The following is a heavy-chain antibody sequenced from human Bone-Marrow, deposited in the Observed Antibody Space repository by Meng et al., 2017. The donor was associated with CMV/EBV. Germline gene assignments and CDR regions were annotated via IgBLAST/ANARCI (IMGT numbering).Heavy chain of an antibody. CDR2: ISYDGSNK. J-gene: IGHJ6*02. CDR1: GFTFSSYA. Sequence: GESLKISCAASGFTFSSYAMHWVRQAPGKGLEWVAVISYDGSNKYYADSVKGRFTISRDNSKNTLYLQMNSLRAEDTAVYYCARDQYYYDSSGSPPATYYYYGIDVWGQGTTVTVSS. CDR3: ARDQYYYDSSGSPPATYYYYGIDV. D-gene: IGHD3-22*01. V-gene: IGHV3-30*04.